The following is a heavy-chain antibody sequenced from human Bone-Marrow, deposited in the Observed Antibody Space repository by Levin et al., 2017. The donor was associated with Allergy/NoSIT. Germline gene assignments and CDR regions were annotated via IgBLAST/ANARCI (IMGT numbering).Heavy chain of an antibody. CDR2: IVPFYGTT. CDR1: GGTSSTDG. J-gene: IGHJ3*02. V-gene: IGHV1-69*13. Sequence: GASVKVSCKASGGTSSTDGITWVRQAPGQGLEWMGEIVPFYGTTTYSQKFRDRVTITAHAPTSTVYMELSSLTSEDTAMYYCARDKAGIVGSSEAFDIWGQGTMVTISS. D-gene: IGHD1-26*01. CDR3: ARDKAGIVGSSEAFDI.